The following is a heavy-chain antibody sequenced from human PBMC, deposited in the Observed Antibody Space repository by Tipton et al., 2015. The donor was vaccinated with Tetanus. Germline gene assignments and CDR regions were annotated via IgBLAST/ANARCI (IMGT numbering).Heavy chain of an antibody. CDR1: GGSISSYY. Sequence: LRLSCTVSGGSISSYYWSWIRQPPGKGLEWIGEINHSGSTNYNPSLKSRVTISVDTSKNQFSLKLSSVTAADTAVYYCAREKPTAMVFGYWGQGTLVTVSS. J-gene: IGHJ4*02. CDR3: AREKPTAMVFGY. CDR2: INHSGST. D-gene: IGHD5-18*01. V-gene: IGHV4-34*01.